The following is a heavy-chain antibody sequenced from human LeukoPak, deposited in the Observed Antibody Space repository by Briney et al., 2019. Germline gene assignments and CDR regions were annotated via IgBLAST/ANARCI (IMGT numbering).Heavy chain of an antibody. V-gene: IGHV1-69*13. CDR3: AGSYDFWSGYPY. J-gene: IGHJ4*02. CDR1: GGTFSSYA. Sequence: ASVKVSCKASGGTFSSYAISWVRQAPGQGLEWMGGIILIFGTANYAQKFQGRVTITADESTSTAYMELSSLRSEDTAVYYCAGSYDFWSGYPYWGQGTLVTVSS. D-gene: IGHD3-3*01. CDR2: IILIFGTA.